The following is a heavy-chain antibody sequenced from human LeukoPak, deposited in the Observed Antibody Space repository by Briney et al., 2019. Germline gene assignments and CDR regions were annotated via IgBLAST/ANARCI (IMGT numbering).Heavy chain of an antibody. V-gene: IGHV4-30-4*08. Sequence: SETLSLTCTVSGGSISSGDYYWSWIRRPPGKGLDWIGYIYYSGSTYYNPSLKSRVTISVDTSKNQFSLKLSSVTAADTAVYYCARADYYYGSGSTSDYWGQGTLVTVSS. CDR2: IYYSGST. D-gene: IGHD3-10*01. CDR1: GGSISSGDYY. J-gene: IGHJ4*02. CDR3: ARADYYYGSGSTSDY.